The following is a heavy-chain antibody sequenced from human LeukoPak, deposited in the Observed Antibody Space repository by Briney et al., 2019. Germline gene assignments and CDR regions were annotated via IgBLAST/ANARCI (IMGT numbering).Heavy chain of an antibody. V-gene: IGHV3-23*01. Sequence: GGSLRLSCVVSGFTFRSHAMSWVRQAPEKGLEFVSGIYENGGTTYYADSVKGRFSISRDNSKNTLYLQMDSLRGEDTAVYYCAKDFRIGYSAHFDYWGQGALVTVSS. CDR1: GFTFRSHA. D-gene: IGHD2-21*01. J-gene: IGHJ4*02. CDR3: AKDFRIGYSAHFDY. CDR2: IYENGGTT.